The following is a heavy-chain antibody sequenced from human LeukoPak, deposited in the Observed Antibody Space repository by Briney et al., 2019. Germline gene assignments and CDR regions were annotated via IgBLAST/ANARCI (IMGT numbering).Heavy chain of an antibody. CDR1: GFTFADYA. CDR2: IRWVRGTV. J-gene: IGHJ4*02. Sequence: GRSLRLSCAASGFTFADYAMHWVRQAPGKGLEWFSGIRWVRGTVGYAGSVKGRFTISRDNAKSSVYLQMNSLRAEDTALYYCARGIDSSGTYSGWGFHLRYWGQGTLVTVSS. D-gene: IGHD1-26*01. V-gene: IGHV3-9*01. CDR3: ARGIDSSGTYSGWGFHLRY.